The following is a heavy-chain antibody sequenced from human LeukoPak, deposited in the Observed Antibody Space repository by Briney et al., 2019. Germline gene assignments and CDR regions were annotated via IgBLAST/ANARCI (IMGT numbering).Heavy chain of an antibody. CDR2: IYYSGGST. CDR1: GGSISSYY. V-gene: IGHV4-59*01. D-gene: IGHD4-11*01. J-gene: IGHJ5*01. CDR3: ARDYSNHGFDF. Sequence: SETLSLTCTVSGGSISSYYWSWIRQPPGKGLEWIGYIYYSGGSTNYNPSLKSRVTISVDTSKNQFSLKLSSVTAADTAVYYCARDYSNHGFDFWGQGTLVTVSS.